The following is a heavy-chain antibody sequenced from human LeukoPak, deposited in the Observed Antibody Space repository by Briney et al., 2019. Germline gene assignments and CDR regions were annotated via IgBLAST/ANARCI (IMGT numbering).Heavy chain of an antibody. V-gene: IGHV3-7*03. CDR2: IKQDGSEK. CDR1: GFTFSSYW. D-gene: IGHD6-13*01. Sequence: GGSLRLSCAASGFTFSSYWMSWVRQAPGKGLEWVANIKQDGSEKYYVDSVKGRFTISRDNSKNTLYLQMNSLRAEDTAVYYCAKDVVAAPSWGQGTLVTVSS. J-gene: IGHJ5*02. CDR3: AKDVVAAPS.